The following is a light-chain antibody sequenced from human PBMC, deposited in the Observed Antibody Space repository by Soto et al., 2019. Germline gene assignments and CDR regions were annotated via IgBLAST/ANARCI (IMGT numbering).Light chain of an antibody. J-gene: IGKJ1*01. CDR1: QPISDY. Sequence: DIQMTQSPSSLSASVGDRVTITCLASQPISDYLNWYQQKPGKAPLLLIYASSILHRGVSSRFSGSGSGTHFTLTISSLQPDDFATYYCQQHYNTPRTFGQGTKVDIK. CDR3: QQHYNTPRT. CDR2: ASS. V-gene: IGKV1-39*01.